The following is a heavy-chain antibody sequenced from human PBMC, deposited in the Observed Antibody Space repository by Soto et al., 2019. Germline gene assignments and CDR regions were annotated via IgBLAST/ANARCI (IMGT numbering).Heavy chain of an antibody. CDR2: ITGTGGDT. V-gene: IGHV3-23*01. CDR3: ARIRGYWYGLDV. Sequence: EVQLLESGGGLVQPGGSLRLSCAASGFPHSTYGMSWVRQAPGKGLEWVSSITGTGGDTYYADSVKGRFTSSRDNSNNMLYLQMNSLRVEVTAVYYCARIRGYWYGLDVWGQGTTITVSS. J-gene: IGHJ6*02. CDR1: GFPHSTYG.